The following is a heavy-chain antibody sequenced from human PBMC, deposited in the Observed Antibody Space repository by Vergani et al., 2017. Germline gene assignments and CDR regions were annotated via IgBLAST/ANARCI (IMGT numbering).Heavy chain of an antibody. CDR2: INPNSGGT. J-gene: IGHJ6*02. CDR3: AAPPAADGSCYFSDCYYGMDV. D-gene: IGHD2-15*01. Sequence: QVQLVQSGAEVKKPGASVEVSCKASGYTFTGYYMHWVRQAPGQGLEWVGWINPNSGGTNYAQKFQGRVTMTRDTSISPAYMELSRLRSDDTAVYYCAAPPAADGSCYFSDCYYGMDVGGQGTTVTVSS. V-gene: IGHV1-2*02. CDR1: GYTFTGYY.